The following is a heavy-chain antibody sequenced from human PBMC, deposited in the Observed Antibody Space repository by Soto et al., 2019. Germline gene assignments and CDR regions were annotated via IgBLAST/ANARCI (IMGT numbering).Heavy chain of an antibody. CDR2: INHSGST. Sequence: SETLSLTCAVYGGSFSGYYWSWIRQPPGKGLEWIGEINHSGSTNYNPSLKSRVTISVDTSKNQFSRKLSSVTAADTAVYYCARHAARLYFDYWGQGTMVTVSS. CDR3: ARHAARLYFDY. CDR1: GGSFSGYY. D-gene: IGHD6-6*01. V-gene: IGHV4-34*01. J-gene: IGHJ4*02.